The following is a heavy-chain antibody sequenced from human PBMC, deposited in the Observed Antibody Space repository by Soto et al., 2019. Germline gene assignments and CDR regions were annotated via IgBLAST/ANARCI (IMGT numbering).Heavy chain of an antibody. Sequence: QITLKESGPTLVKPTQTLTLTCSFSGFSFSTSGVGVGWIRQPPGKALEWLALIYWDDDKRYSPSLKSRITITKDTSENQIVLTMTNMDPVYTATYYCARRITIFGLLSIHDAFDIWGQGTMVTVSS. CDR2: IYWDDDK. J-gene: IGHJ3*02. V-gene: IGHV2-5*02. CDR1: GFSFSTSGVG. CDR3: ARRITIFGLLSIHDAFDI. D-gene: IGHD3-3*01.